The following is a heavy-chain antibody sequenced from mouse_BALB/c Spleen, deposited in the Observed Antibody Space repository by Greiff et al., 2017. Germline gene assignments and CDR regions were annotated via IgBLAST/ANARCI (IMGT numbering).Heavy chain of an antibody. Sequence: QVHVKQSGPGLVQPSQSLSITCTVSGFSLTSYGVHWVRQSPGKGLEWLGVIWSGGSTDYNAAFISRLSISKDNSKSQVFFKMNSLQANDTAIYYCAKYNYRYLWFAYWGQGTLVTVSA. J-gene: IGHJ3*01. D-gene: IGHD2-14*01. CDR1: GFSLTSYG. V-gene: IGHV2-2*02. CDR3: AKYNYRYLWFAY. CDR2: IWSGGST.